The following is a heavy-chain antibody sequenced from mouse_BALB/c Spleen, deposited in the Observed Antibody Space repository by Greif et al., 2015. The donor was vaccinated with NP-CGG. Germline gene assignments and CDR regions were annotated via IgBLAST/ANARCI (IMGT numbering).Heavy chain of an antibody. Sequence: LVESGAEVVKPGASVKLSCTASGFNIKDTYMHWVRQRPEQGLEWIGRIDPANGNTKYDPKFQGKATITADTSSNTAYLQLSSLTSEDTAAYYCAPYYYGSSVFAYWGQGTLVTVSA. CDR1: GFNIKDTY. D-gene: IGHD1-1*01. CDR3: APYYYGSSVFAY. CDR2: IDPANGNT. V-gene: IGHV14-3*02. J-gene: IGHJ3*01.